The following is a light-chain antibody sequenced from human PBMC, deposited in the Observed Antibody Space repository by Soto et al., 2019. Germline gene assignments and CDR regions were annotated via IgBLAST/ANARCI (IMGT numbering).Light chain of an antibody. Sequence: EIVLTQSPGTLSLSPGERATLSCRASQSVRNNYLAWYQHKPGQTPRLLIYDTSARATGVPARFSGSRSGPEFTLTINSLQSEDFAIYYCQRYNNWPLTFGGGTKVESK. CDR2: DTS. J-gene: IGKJ4*01. CDR3: QRYNNWPLT. CDR1: QSVRNN. V-gene: IGKV3-15*01.